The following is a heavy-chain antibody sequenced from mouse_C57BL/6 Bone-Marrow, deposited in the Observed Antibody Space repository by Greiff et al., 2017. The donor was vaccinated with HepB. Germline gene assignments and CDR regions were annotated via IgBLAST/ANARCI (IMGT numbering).Heavy chain of an antibody. J-gene: IGHJ3*01. V-gene: IGHV1-64*01. CDR2: IHPNSGST. D-gene: IGHD2-12*01. Sequence: QVQLKQPGAELVKPGASVKLSCKASGYTFTSYWMHWVKQRPGQGLEWIGMIHPNSGSTNYNEKFKSKATLTVDKSSSTAYMQLSSLTSEDSAVYYCARERSYLFAYWGQGTLVTVSA. CDR3: ARERSYLFAY. CDR1: GYTFTSYW.